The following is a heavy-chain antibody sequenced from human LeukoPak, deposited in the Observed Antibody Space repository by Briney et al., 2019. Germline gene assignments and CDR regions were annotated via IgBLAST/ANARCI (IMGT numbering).Heavy chain of an antibody. J-gene: IGHJ4*02. CDR2: IDPSDSYT. CDR3: ARHVRYSYGYGY. Sequence: GESLKISCKGSGYSFTSYWISWVRQMPGKGLEWMGRIDPSDSYTNYSPSFQGHVTISADKSISTAYLQWSSLKAADTAMYYCARHVRYSYGYGYWGQGTLVTVSS. D-gene: IGHD5-18*01. V-gene: IGHV5-10-1*01. CDR1: GYSFTSYW.